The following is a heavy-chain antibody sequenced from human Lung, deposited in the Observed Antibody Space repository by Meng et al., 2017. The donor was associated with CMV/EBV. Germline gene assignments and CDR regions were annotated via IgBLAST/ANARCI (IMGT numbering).Heavy chain of an antibody. CDR2: IRYDGSNK. CDR1: GFTFSSYG. CDR3: AKGDLGSSPYYYYYGRDV. D-gene: IGHD6-6*01. Sequence: GESLKISCAASGFTFSSYGMHWVRQAPGKGLEWVAFIRYDGSNKYYADSVKGRFTISRDNSKNTLYLQMNSLRAEDTAVYYCAKGDLGSSPYYYYYGRDVWGQGTXV. J-gene: IGHJ6*02. V-gene: IGHV3-30*02.